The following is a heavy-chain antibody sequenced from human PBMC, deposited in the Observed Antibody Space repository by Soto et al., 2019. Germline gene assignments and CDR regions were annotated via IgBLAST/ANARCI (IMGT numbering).Heavy chain of an antibody. CDR1: GYTFTSYA. V-gene: IGHV1-3*01. Sequence: QVQLVQSGAEVKKPGASVKVSCKASGYTFTSYAMHWVRQAPGQRLEWMGWINAGNGNTKYSQQFQGRVTITRDTSASTAYMELSSLRSDDTAVYYCARDQTVTTSRYYYYGMDVWGQGTTVTVSS. J-gene: IGHJ6*02. CDR2: INAGNGNT. D-gene: IGHD4-17*01. CDR3: ARDQTVTTSRYYYYGMDV.